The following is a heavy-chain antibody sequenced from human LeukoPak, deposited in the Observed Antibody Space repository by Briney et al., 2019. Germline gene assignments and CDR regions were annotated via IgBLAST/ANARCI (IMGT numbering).Heavy chain of an antibody. Sequence: GGSLRLSCAAFGFTFSSSWMHWVRQAPGKGLVWVSRINRDGSSTDYADSVKGRFTIFRDNAKNTLYLQMNSLRAEDTAVYYCARDLAYCSGGTCYSPFGSWGQGTLVTVSS. CDR2: INRDGSST. CDR1: GFTFSSSW. V-gene: IGHV3-74*01. J-gene: IGHJ4*02. CDR3: ARDLAYCSGGTCYSPFGS. D-gene: IGHD2-15*01.